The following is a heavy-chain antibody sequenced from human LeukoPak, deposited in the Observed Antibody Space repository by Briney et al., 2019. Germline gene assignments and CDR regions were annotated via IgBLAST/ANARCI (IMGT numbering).Heavy chain of an antibody. CDR2: INHSGST. CDR3: ARRWLHRKGFDY. CDR1: GGSFSGYY. V-gene: IGHV4-34*01. D-gene: IGHD5-24*01. Sequence: SETLSLTCAVYGGSFSGYYWSWIRQPPGKGLEWIGEINHSGSTNYNPSLESRVTISVDTSRNQFSLKLSSVTAADTAVYYCARRWLHRKGFDYWGQGTLVTVSS. J-gene: IGHJ4*02.